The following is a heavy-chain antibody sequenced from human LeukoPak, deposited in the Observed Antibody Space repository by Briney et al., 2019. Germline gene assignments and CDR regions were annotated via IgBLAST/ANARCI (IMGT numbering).Heavy chain of an antibody. Sequence: PSETLSLTCTVSGGSISSYYWSWIRQPPGKGLEWIGYIYYSGSTNYNPSLKSRVTISVDTSKNQLSLKLSSVTAADTAVYYCARTYYDFWSGYYYFDYWGQGTLVTVSS. CDR3: ARTYYDFWSGYYYFDY. CDR2: IYYSGST. D-gene: IGHD3-3*01. V-gene: IGHV4-59*01. CDR1: GGSISSYY. J-gene: IGHJ4*02.